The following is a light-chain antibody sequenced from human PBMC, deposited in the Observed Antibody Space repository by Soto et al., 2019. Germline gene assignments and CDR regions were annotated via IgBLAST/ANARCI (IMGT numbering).Light chain of an antibody. V-gene: IGLV1-40*01. CDR2: GNS. CDR1: SSNIGAGYD. Sequence: QSVLTQPPSVSGAPGQRVTISCTGSSSNIGAGYDVHWYQQLPGTAPKLLIYGNSNRPSGVPDRFSGSKSGTSASLAITGLQAEYEANYYCQSYDSSLSAYVFGTGTNVTVL. J-gene: IGLJ1*01. CDR3: QSYDSSLSAYV.